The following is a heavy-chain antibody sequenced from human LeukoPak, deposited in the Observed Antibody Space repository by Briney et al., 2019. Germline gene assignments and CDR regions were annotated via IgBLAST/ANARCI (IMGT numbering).Heavy chain of an antibody. D-gene: IGHD6-19*01. Sequence: SETLSLTCTVSGYSISSGDYWGWIRQPPGKGLEWIGSIYHSANTYYNPSLKSRVTISVDTSKNQFSLRLSSVTAADTAVYYCARPSSGWHDFDYWGQGTLVTVSS. J-gene: IGHJ4*02. CDR3: ARPSSGWHDFDY. CDR2: IYHSANT. V-gene: IGHV4-38-2*02. CDR1: GYSISSGDY.